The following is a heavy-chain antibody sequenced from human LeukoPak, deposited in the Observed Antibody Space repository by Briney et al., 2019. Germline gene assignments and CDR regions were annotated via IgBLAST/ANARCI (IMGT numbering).Heavy chain of an antibody. CDR1: GGTFTTYA. Sequence: ASVKVSCKASGGTFTTYAIHWVRQAPGQRLEWMGWINPGNGDRKYSQKFQARVTITRDASASTTYMELSRLTYEDTAVYYCARGCGGDCPTAEYFQHWGQGTLVAVSS. V-gene: IGHV1-3*01. J-gene: IGHJ1*01. D-gene: IGHD2-21*02. CDR2: INPGNGDR. CDR3: ARGCGGDCPTAEYFQH.